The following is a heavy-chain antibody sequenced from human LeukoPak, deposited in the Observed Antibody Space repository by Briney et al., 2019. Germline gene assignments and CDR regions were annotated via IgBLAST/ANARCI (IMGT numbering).Heavy chain of an antibody. J-gene: IGHJ6*02. D-gene: IGHD2-2*01. CDR2: IGTAGDT. V-gene: IGHV3-13*01. CDR1: GFTFSSYD. CDR3: GRGCSSTSCYPHYYYYGMAI. Sequence: PGGSLRLSCAASGFTFSSYDMHWVRQARGKGVEGGSAIGTAGDTYYPGSGKGRFTISRENAKNSLDLEMNRLRGGDTAGYYCGRGCSSTSCYPHYYYYGMAIWGHGTTVTVSS.